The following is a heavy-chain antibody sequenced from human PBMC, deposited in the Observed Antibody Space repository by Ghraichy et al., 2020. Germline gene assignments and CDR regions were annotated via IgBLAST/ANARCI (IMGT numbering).Heavy chain of an antibody. J-gene: IGHJ4*02. CDR3: AREWVRVGATGDY. D-gene: IGHD1-26*01. Sequence: ASGKVSCKASGYTFTGYYMHWVRQAPGQGLEWMGWINPNSGGTNYAQKFQGRVTMTRDTSISTAYMELSRLRSDDTAVYYCAREWVRVGATGDYWGQGTLVTVSS. V-gene: IGHV1-2*02. CDR2: INPNSGGT. CDR1: GYTFTGYY.